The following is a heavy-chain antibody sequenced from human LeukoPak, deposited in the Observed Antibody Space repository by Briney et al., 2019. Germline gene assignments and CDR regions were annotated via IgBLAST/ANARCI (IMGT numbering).Heavy chain of an antibody. V-gene: IGHV4-39*07. J-gene: IGHJ4*02. CDR3: ARDRYYDYVWGSYRHFDY. CDR1: GASISSTTYY. CDR2: IYYSGST. Sequence: SETLSPTCTVSGASISSTTYYWGWIRQPPRKGLEWIASIYYSGSTYYNPSLKSRVTISVDTSKNQFSLKLSSVTAADTAVYYCARDRYYDYVWGSYRHFDYWGQGTLVTVSS. D-gene: IGHD3-16*02.